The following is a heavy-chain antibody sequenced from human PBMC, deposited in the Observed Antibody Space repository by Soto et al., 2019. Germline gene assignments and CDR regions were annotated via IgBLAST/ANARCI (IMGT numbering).Heavy chain of an antibody. V-gene: IGHV4-30-2*01. CDR3: ARGPPLGY. CDR1: GGSISSGGYS. Sequence: SETLSLTCAVSGGSISSGGYSWSWIRQPPGKGLEWIGYIYHSGSTYYNPSLKSRVTISVDRSKNQFSLKLSSVTAADTAVYYCARGPPLGYWGQGTRVTVSS. CDR2: IYHSGST. J-gene: IGHJ4*02.